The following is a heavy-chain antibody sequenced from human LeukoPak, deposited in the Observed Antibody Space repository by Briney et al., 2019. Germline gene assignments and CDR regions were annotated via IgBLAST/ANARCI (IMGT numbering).Heavy chain of an antibody. V-gene: IGHV3-74*01. CDR2: ISSEGGST. CDR1: GFTFSTYW. CDR3: ARVLANWNDCLGY. J-gene: IGHJ4*02. D-gene: IGHD1-1*01. Sequence: GGSLRLSCAASGFTFSTYWMHWVRQAPGKGLVWVSRISSEGGSTNYADSVKGRFTISRDNAKNTLYLQMNSLRAEDTAVYYCARVLANWNDCLGYWGQGTLVTVSS.